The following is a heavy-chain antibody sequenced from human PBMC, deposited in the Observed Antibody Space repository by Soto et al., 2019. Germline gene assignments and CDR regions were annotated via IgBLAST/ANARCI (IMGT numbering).Heavy chain of an antibody. CDR3: AKDLPAYYYGFAHYYYGMDV. Sequence: PGGSLRLSCAASGFTFSSYAMSWVRQAPGKGLEWVSAISGSGGSTYYADSVEGRFTISRDNSKNTLYLQMNSLRAEDTAVYYCAKDLPAYYYGFAHYYYGMDVWGQGTTVTVSS. CDR1: GFTFSSYA. CDR2: ISGSGGST. J-gene: IGHJ6*02. V-gene: IGHV3-23*01. D-gene: IGHD3-10*01.